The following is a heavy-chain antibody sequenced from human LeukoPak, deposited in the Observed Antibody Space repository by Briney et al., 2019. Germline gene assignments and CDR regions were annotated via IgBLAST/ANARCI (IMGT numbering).Heavy chain of an antibody. Sequence: GGSLRLSCEASGFTFSSCALSWVRQAPGKGLEWVSAISGGGGKTWYADSVKGRFAISRDNSKNTLYLQMNSLRAEDTALYYCAKDPIVFNSGDYYLGAFNIWGQGAMVTVSS. CDR1: GFTFSSCA. J-gene: IGHJ3*02. CDR3: AKDPIVFNSGDYYLGAFNI. CDR2: ISGGGGKT. V-gene: IGHV3-23*01. D-gene: IGHD2-21*02.